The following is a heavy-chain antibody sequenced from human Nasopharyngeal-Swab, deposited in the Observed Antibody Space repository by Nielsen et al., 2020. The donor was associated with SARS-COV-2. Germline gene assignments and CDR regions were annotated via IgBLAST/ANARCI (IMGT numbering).Heavy chain of an antibody. Sequence: ASVKVSCKASNYPFSNYGFSWVRQAPGQGLEWMGWISAYNGNTNYAQKLQGRVTMTTDTSTSTACMELRSLRSDDTAVYYCASARIPVPDAFDIWGQGTMVTVSS. J-gene: IGHJ3*02. CDR1: NYPFSNYG. CDR2: ISAYNGNT. CDR3: ASARIPVPDAFDI. D-gene: IGHD2-15*01. V-gene: IGHV1-18*01.